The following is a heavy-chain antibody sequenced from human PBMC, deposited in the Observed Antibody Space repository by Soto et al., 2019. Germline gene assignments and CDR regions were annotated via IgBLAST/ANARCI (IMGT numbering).Heavy chain of an antibody. CDR2: IYYSGST. Sequence: PSETLSLTCTVSGGSISSGDYYWSWIRQPPGKGLEWIGYIYYSGSTYYNPSLKSRVTISVDTSKNQFSLKLSSVTAADTAVYYCATIFGVVPRYYFDYWGQGQWSPSPQ. D-gene: IGHD3-3*01. J-gene: IGHJ4*02. CDR1: GGSISSGDYY. CDR3: ATIFGVVPRYYFDY. V-gene: IGHV4-30-4*01.